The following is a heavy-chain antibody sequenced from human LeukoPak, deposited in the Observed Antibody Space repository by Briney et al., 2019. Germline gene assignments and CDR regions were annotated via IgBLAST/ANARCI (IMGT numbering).Heavy chain of an antibody. D-gene: IGHD3-22*01. Sequence: ASVKVSCKASGYTFTGYYMHWVRQAPGQGLEWMGWINPNSGGTNYAQKFQGRVTMTRDTSISTAYMELSRLRSEDTAVYYCARDPETHYYDSGGYYLYWGQGTLVTVSS. J-gene: IGHJ4*02. CDR1: GYTFTGYY. V-gene: IGHV1-2*02. CDR2: INPNSGGT. CDR3: ARDPETHYYDSGGYYLY.